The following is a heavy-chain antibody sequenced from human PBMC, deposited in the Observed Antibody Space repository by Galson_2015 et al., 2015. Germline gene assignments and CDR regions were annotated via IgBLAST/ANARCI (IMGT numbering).Heavy chain of an antibody. V-gene: IGHV7-4-1*02. Sequence: SCKASGYTFTSYALNWVRQAPGQGLEWMGWINTNTGNPTYAQGFTGRFVFSLDTSVSTAYLQISSLKAEDTAVYYCARVNEGSSIAALDNWLDPWGQGTLVTVSS. CDR2: INTNTGNP. CDR3: ARVNEGSSIAALDNWLDP. D-gene: IGHD6-6*01. J-gene: IGHJ5*02. CDR1: GYTFTSYA.